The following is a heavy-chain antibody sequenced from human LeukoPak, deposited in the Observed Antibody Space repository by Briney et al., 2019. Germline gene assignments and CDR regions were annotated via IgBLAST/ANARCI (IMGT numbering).Heavy chain of an antibody. V-gene: IGHV3-21*01. D-gene: IGHD3-22*01. CDR1: GFTFSSYS. CDR2: ISSSSSYI. Sequence: GGSLRLSCAASGFTFSSYSMNWVRQAPGKGLEWVSSISSSSSYIYYADSVKGRFTISRDNAKNSLYLQMNSLRAEDTAVYYCARELYYYDGSGYYPDDYWGQGTLVTVSS. J-gene: IGHJ4*02. CDR3: ARELYYYDGSGYYPDDY.